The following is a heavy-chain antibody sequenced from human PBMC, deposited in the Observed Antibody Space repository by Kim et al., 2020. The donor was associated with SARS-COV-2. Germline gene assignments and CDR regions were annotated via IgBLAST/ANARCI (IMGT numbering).Heavy chain of an antibody. J-gene: IGHJ4*02. D-gene: IGHD6-13*01. CDR3: ARDRQLVLYY. CDR2: ST. V-gene: IGHV1-46*01. Sequence: STSYAQKFQGRVTMTRDTSTSTVYMELSSLRSEDTAVYYCARDRQLVLYYWGQGTLVTVSS.